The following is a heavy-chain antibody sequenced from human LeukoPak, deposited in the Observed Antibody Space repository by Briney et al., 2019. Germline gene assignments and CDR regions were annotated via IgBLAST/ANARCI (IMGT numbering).Heavy chain of an antibody. CDR1: GFTFSGSA. D-gene: IGHD6-19*01. CDR3: TSVLPGYSSGWFD. V-gene: IGHV3-73*01. Sequence: PGGSLRLSCAASGFTFSGSAMHWVRQASGKGLEWVGRIRSKANSYATAYAASVKGRFTISRDDSKNMAYLQMNSLKTEDTAVYYCTSVLPGYSSGWFDWGQGTLVTVSS. CDR2: IRSKANSYAT. J-gene: IGHJ4*02.